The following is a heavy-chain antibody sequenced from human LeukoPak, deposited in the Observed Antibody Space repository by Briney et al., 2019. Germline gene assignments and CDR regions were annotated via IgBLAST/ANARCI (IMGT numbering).Heavy chain of an antibody. D-gene: IGHD4-17*01. Sequence: ASVKVSCKTSGYTFTDHGISWVRQAPGQGLEWMGWISGYNGNTNYVQKFRGRITMTTDTSTSTAYLQLRSLSSDDTALYYCARDLSLGRHDDGEPFDSWGQGTLVTVSS. J-gene: IGHJ4*02. V-gene: IGHV1-18*01. CDR3: ARDLSLGRHDDGEPFDS. CDR2: ISGYNGNT. CDR1: GYTFTDHG.